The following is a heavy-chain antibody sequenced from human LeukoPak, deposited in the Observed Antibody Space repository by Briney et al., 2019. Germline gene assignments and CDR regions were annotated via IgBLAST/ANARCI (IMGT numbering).Heavy chain of an antibody. J-gene: IGHJ4*02. CDR3: ARDLEAVAVAGKGY. V-gene: IGHV1-69*01. CDR1: GGTFSSYA. Sequence: SVKVSCKASGGTFSSYAISWVRQAPGQGLEWMGGIIPIFGTANYAQKFQGRVTITADESTSTAYMELSSLRSEDTAVYYCARDLEAVAVAGKGYWGQGTLVTVSS. CDR2: IIPIFGTA. D-gene: IGHD6-19*01.